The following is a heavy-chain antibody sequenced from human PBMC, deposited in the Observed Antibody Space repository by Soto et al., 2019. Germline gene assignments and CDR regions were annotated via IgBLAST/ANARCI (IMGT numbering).Heavy chain of an antibody. CDR2: INPSGGST. J-gene: IGHJ4*02. CDR3: ARVRRSSGYYGTPLWYFDY. Sequence: ASVKVSCKASGYTFTSYYMHWVRQAPGQGLEWMGIINPSGGSTSYAQKFQGRVTMTRDTSTSTVYMELSSLRSEDTAVYYCARVRRSSGYYGTPLWYFDYWGQGTLVTVSS. V-gene: IGHV1-46*01. CDR1: GYTFTSYY. D-gene: IGHD3-22*01.